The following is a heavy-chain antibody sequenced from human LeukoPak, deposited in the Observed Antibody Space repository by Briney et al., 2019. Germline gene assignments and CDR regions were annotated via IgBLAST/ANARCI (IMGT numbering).Heavy chain of an antibody. J-gene: IGHJ4*02. V-gene: IGHV2-70*04. Sequence: SGPALVKPTQTLTLTCTFSGFSLITTGVGMSWIRQPPGKALEWLARIDWDDDKFYSASLKTRLTISKDDSKHQVVLALTNMDPVDTATYYCVRFTGSYFDFWGQGILVTVSS. CDR3: VRFTGSYFDF. CDR2: IDWDDDK. CDR1: GFSLITTGVG. D-gene: IGHD1-26*01.